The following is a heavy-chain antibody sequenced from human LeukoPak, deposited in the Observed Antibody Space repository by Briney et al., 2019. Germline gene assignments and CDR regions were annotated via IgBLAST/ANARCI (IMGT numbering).Heavy chain of an antibody. CDR3: ARTPRARWFDP. CDR2: INHSGST. J-gene: IGHJ5*02. CDR1: GGSFSGYY. Sequence: PSETLSLTCAVYGGSFSGYYRSWIRQPPGKGLEWIGEINHSGSTNYNPSLKSRVTISVDTSKNQFSLKLSSVTAADTAVYYCARTPRARWFDPWGQGTLVTVSS. V-gene: IGHV4-34*01.